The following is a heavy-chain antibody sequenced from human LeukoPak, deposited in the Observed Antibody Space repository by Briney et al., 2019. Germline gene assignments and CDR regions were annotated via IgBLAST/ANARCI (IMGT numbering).Heavy chain of an antibody. CDR2: IKQGGSEK. V-gene: IGHV3-7*01. Sequence: GGSLRLSCAASGFTFSSYWMSWVRQAPGKGLEWVANIKQGGSEKYYVDSVKGRFTISRDNAKNSLYLQMNSLRAEDTAVYYCAKYSSSWISWFDPWGQGTLVTVSS. CDR3: AKYSSSWISWFDP. CDR1: GFTFSSYW. J-gene: IGHJ5*02. D-gene: IGHD6-6*01.